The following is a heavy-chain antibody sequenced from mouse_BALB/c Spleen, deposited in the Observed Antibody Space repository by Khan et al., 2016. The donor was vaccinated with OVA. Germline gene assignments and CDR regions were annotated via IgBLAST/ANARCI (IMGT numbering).Heavy chain of an antibody. Sequence: EVELVESGGGLVKPGGSLKLSCAASGFTFSNYCVSWVRQTPEKRLEWVASISSGDTTYYPDSVKGRFTISRDNARNILYLQMSSLRSEDTAMYYCARDYWFAYWGQGTLVTVSA. J-gene: IGHJ3*01. CDR3: ARDYWFAY. CDR1: GFTFSNYC. CDR2: ISSGDTT. V-gene: IGHV5-6-5*01.